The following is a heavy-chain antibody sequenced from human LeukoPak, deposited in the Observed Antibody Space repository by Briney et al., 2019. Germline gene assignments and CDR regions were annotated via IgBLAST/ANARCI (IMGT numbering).Heavy chain of an antibody. CDR1: GVTFSSYA. V-gene: IGHV3-23*01. Sequence: GGSLRLSCAASGVTFSSYAMSWVRQAPGKGLEWVSAISGSGGSTYYADSVKGRFTISRDNSKNTLYLQMNSLRAEDTAVYYCAKDMDIVVVPAARVFDYWGQGTLVTASS. J-gene: IGHJ4*02. D-gene: IGHD2-2*03. CDR3: AKDMDIVVVPAARVFDY. CDR2: ISGSGGST.